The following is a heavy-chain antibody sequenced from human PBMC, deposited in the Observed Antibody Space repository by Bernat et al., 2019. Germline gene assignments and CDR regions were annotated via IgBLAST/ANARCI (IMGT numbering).Heavy chain of an antibody. D-gene: IGHD3-3*01. CDR1: GFTFSGSA. CDR2: IRSKANSYAT. J-gene: IGHJ4*02. Sequence: VHLVESGGGLVQPGGSLKLSCAASGFTFSGSAMHWVRQASGKGLEWVGRIRSKANSYATAYAASVKGRFTISRDDSKNTAYLQMNSLKTEDTAVYYCIVYYDFRNWGQGTLVTVSS. CDR3: IVYYDFRN. V-gene: IGHV3-73*01.